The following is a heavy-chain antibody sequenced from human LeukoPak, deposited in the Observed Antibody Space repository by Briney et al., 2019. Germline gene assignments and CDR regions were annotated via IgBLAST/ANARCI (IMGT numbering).Heavy chain of an antibody. Sequence: GRSLRLSCAPSGFTVSANYMNWVRQAPGNGLEWVSVLYSGTNTYSADSVRGRFTISRDNSKNTLFLQMNSQRAEDTAVYYCAKANYGGTYPYWYFDLWGRGTLVTVSS. CDR2: LYSGTNT. V-gene: IGHV3-66*01. CDR3: AKANYGGTYPYWYFDL. J-gene: IGHJ2*01. D-gene: IGHD4-23*01. CDR1: GFTVSANY.